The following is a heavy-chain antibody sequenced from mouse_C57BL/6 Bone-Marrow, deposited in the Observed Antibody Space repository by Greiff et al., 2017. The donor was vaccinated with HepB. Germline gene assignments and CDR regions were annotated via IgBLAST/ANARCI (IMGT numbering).Heavy chain of an antibody. V-gene: IGHV1-64*01. D-gene: IGHD2-3*01. J-gene: IGHJ1*03. CDR2: IPPNSGST. Sequence: QVQLQQPGAELVKPGASVKLSCKASGYTFTSYWMHWVKQRPGPGLEWIGIIPPNSGSTNYTEKFKSKATLTVAKSSSTAYMQLSRLTSTASAFSFYERDGYYGYFDVWGTGTTVTVSS. CDR1: GYTFTSYW. CDR3: ERDGYYGYFDV.